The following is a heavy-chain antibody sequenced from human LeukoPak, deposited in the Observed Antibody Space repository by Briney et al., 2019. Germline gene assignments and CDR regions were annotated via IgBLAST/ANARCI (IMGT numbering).Heavy chain of an antibody. CDR3: ARVTMVRDY. D-gene: IGHD3-10*01. J-gene: IGHJ4*02. V-gene: IGHV4-39*07. Sequence: PSETLSLTCTVSGGSISSSSYYWGWIRQPPGKGLEWIGSIYYSGSTYYNPSLKSRVTISVDTSKNQFSLKLSSVAAADTAVYYCARVTMVRDYWGQGTLVTVSS. CDR2: IYYSGST. CDR1: GGSISSSSYY.